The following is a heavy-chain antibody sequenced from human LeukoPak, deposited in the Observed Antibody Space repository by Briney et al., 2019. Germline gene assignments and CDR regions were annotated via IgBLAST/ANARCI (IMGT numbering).Heavy chain of an antibody. CDR2: ISGSGGST. J-gene: IGHJ5*01. CDR3: AKGRYYYDSSGYSDS. D-gene: IGHD3-22*01. Sequence: SGGSLRLSCAASGFTFDDYGMSWVRQAPGKGLEWVSAISGSGGSTYYADSVKGRFTISRDNSKNTLYLQMNSLRAEDTAVYYCAKGRYYYDSSGYSDSWGQGTLVTVSS. V-gene: IGHV3-23*01. CDR1: GFTFDDYG.